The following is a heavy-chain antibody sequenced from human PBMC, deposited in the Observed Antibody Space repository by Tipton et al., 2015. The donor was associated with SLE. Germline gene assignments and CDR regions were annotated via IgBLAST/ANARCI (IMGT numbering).Heavy chain of an antibody. CDR2: IYHSGST. CDR3: ARGGYSSGWPFDY. V-gene: IGHV4-30-2*01. CDR1: GGSISRGGYS. Sequence: LRLSCAVSGGSISRGGYSWSWIRQPPGKGLEWIGYIYHSGSTYYNPSLKSRVTISVDRSKNQFSLKLSSVTAADTAMYYCARGGYSSGWPFDYWGQGTLVTVSS. J-gene: IGHJ4*02. D-gene: IGHD6-19*01.